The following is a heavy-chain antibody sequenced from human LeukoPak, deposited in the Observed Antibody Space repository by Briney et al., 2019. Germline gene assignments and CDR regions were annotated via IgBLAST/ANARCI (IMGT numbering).Heavy chain of an antibody. Sequence: SETLSLTCTVSGGSISGYYWTWIQQPPGRGLEWIGYIYHSGSPNYNSSLKSRVTISVDMSKNHFSLRLTSVTAADTAVYYCASGTTSGPHWDGMDVWGQGTTVTVSS. V-gene: IGHV4-59*01. CDR3: ASGTTSGPHWDGMDV. CDR2: IYHSGSP. D-gene: IGHD1-1*01. CDR1: GGSISGYY. J-gene: IGHJ6*02.